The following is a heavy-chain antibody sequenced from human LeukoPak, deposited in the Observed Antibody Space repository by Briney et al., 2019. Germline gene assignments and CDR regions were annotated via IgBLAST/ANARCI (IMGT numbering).Heavy chain of an antibody. V-gene: IGHV4-59*12. CDR3: ARDYCSSTSCYVEGQDV. J-gene: IGHJ6*02. CDR1: GGSISSYY. D-gene: IGHD2-2*01. Sequence: SETLSLTCTVSGGSISSYYWSWIRQPPGKGLEWIGYIYYSGSTNYNPSLKSRVTISVDTSKNQFSLKLSSVTAADTAVYYCARDYCSSTSCYVEGQDVWGQGTTVTVSS. CDR2: IYYSGST.